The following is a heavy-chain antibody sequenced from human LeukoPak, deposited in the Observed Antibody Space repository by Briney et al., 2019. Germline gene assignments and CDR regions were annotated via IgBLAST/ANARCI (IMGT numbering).Heavy chain of an antibody. J-gene: IGHJ4*02. CDR1: GGSIGSRNW. D-gene: IGHD3/OR15-3a*01. V-gene: IGHV4-4*02. CDR2: IYHSGST. CDR3: ARGDWGLASRPIDY. Sequence: SETLSLTCAVSGGSIGSRNWWSWVRQPPGKGLQWIGEIYHSGSTYYNPSLKFRVTISVDTSKNQLSLKLSSVTVADTAVYYCARGDWGLASRPIDYWGQGTLVTVSS.